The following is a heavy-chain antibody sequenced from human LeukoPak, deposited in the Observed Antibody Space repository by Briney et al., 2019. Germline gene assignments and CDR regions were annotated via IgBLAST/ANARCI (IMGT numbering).Heavy chain of an antibody. CDR3: ARATHALLGYDTGWAQIDY. V-gene: IGHV3-33*01. CDR2: IWFDGSNK. CDR1: GFTFSNHA. J-gene: IGHJ4*02. Sequence: GGSLRLSCAASGFTFSNHAIHWVRQAPGKGLEWVAVIWFDGSNKYYVDSVKGRFTISRDNSKNTVYLQMDSLRAEDTAVYYCARATHALLGYDTGWAQIDYWGQGTLVTVSS. D-gene: IGHD3-22*01.